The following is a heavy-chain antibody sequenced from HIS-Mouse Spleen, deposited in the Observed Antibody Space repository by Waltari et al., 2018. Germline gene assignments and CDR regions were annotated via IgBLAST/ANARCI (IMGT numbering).Heavy chain of an antibody. CDR1: GFPLITSGVG. CDR3: AHRPSSGWYGDWFDP. J-gene: IGHJ5*02. CDR2: FYCNDDK. Sequence: QITLKEPGPTLVKPTQTLTLTCTFSGFPLITSGVGVGWIRQPPGKALEWLALFYCNDDKRYSPSLKRRLTITKDTSKNQVVLTMTNMDPVDTATYYCAHRPSSGWYGDWFDPWGQGTLVTVSS. D-gene: IGHD6-19*01. V-gene: IGHV2-5*01.